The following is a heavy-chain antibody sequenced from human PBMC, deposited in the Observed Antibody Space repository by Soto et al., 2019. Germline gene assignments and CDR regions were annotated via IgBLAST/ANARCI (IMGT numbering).Heavy chain of an antibody. CDR3: ARAGFWSGYYHPLFANGMDV. D-gene: IGHD3-3*01. J-gene: IGHJ6*02. Sequence: QVQLVQSGAEVKKPGSSVKVSCKASGGTFSSYAISWVRQAPGQGLEWMGGIIPIFGTANYAQKFQGRVTITADKSTSTAYMELSSLRSEDTAVYYCARAGFWSGYYHPLFANGMDVWGQGTTVTVSS. V-gene: IGHV1-69*06. CDR2: IIPIFGTA. CDR1: GGTFSSYA.